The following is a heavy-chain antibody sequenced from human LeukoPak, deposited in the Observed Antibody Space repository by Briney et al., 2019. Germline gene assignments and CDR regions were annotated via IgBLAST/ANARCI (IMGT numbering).Heavy chain of an antibody. D-gene: IGHD6-19*01. V-gene: IGHV1-69*04. J-gene: IGHJ4*02. Sequence: ASVKVSCKASGGTFSSYAISWVRQAPGQGLEWMGRIIPILGIANYAQKLQGRVTITADKSTSTAYMELSSLRSEDTAVYYCARSPIAVASSDYWGQGTLVTVSS. CDR1: GGTFSSYA. CDR2: IIPILGIA. CDR3: ARSPIAVASSDY.